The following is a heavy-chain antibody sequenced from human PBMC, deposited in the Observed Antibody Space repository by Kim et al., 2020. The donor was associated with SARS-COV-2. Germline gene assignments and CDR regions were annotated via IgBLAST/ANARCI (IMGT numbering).Heavy chain of an antibody. Sequence: GGSLRLSCAASGFTFSSYGMHWVRQAPGKGLEWVAVISYDGSNKYYADSVKGRFTISRDNSKNTLYLQMNSLRAEDTAVYYCAKGSPPWELRVGYYGMDVWGQGTTVTVSS. D-gene: IGHD1-26*01. CDR3: AKGSPPWELRVGYYGMDV. CDR1: GFTFSSYG. V-gene: IGHV3-30*18. J-gene: IGHJ6*02. CDR2: ISYDGSNK.